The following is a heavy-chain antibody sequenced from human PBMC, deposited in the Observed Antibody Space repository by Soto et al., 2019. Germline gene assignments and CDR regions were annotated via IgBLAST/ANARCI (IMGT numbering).Heavy chain of an antibody. D-gene: IGHD5-12*01. CDR2: IKHDGVTH. V-gene: IGHV3-30-3*01. J-gene: IGHJ4*02. Sequence: QVQLVESGGGVVQPGKSLTLSCAASGFTFQDYSLAWVRQPPGKGLEWVALIKHDGVTHFVADSVRGRFTISRDVSNNTLYMQMIGLNSEDTAIYYCARDSNVDDYLGSLGNWGQVTLVTVSS. CDR1: GFTFQDYS. CDR3: ARDSNVDDYLGSLGN.